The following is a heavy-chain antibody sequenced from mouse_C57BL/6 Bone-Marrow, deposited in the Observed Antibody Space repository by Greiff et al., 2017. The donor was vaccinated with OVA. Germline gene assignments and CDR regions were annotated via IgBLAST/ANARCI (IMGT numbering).Heavy chain of an antibody. Sequence: VKLQESGAELARPGASVKLSCKASGYTFTSYGISWVKQRTGQGLEWIGEIYPRSGNTYYNEKFKGKATLTADKSSSTAYMALRSLTSEDSAVYFCARGDYYGSSYLYWYFDVWGTGTTVTVSA. CDR3: ARGDYYGSSYLYWYFDV. V-gene: IGHV1-81*01. CDR1: GYTFTSYG. CDR2: IYPRSGNT. D-gene: IGHD1-1*01. J-gene: IGHJ1*03.